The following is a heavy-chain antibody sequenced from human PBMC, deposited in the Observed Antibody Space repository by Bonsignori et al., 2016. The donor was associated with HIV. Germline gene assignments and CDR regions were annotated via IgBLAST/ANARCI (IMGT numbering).Heavy chain of an antibody. V-gene: IGHV3-30-3*02. CDR3: AEGTY. Sequence: QVQLVESGGGVVHPGRSLRLSCATSATSGFTFSSLVMYWVRQAPGKGLEWVATISHDGFNKYYADSVKGRFTISRDNSKDTLYLQMNDLTGDDTALYYCAEGTYWGQGTLVT. J-gene: IGHJ4*02. CDR2: ISHDGFNK. CDR1: TSGFTFSSLV.